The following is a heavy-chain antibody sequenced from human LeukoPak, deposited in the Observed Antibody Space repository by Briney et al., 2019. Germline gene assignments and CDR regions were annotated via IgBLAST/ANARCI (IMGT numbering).Heavy chain of an antibody. D-gene: IGHD2-8*01. J-gene: IGHJ1*01. CDR1: GGSFSGYY. CDR2: TNHSGST. Sequence: PSETLSLTCAVYGGSFSGYYWSWIRQPPGKGLEWIGETNHSGSTNYNPSLKSRVTISVDTSKNQFSLKLSSVTAADTAVYYCARGEWRTGYFQHWGQGTLVTVSS. CDR3: ARGEWRTGYFQH. V-gene: IGHV4-34*01.